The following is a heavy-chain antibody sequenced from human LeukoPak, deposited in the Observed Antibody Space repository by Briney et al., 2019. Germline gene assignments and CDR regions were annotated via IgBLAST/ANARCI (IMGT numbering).Heavy chain of an antibody. D-gene: IGHD4-17*01. Sequence: PSETLSLACTVSGGSISSGSYYWSWIRQPAGKGLEWIGRIYTSGSTNYNPSLKSRVTISVDTSKNQFSLKLSSVTAADTAVYYCARQNHGDYASRSWGQGTLVTVSS. CDR3: ARQNHGDYASRS. V-gene: IGHV4-61*02. CDR1: GGSISSGSYY. J-gene: IGHJ4*02. CDR2: IYTSGST.